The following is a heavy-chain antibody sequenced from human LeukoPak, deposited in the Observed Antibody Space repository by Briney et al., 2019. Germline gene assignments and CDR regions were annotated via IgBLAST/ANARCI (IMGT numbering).Heavy chain of an antibody. CDR2: ISSSSSYI. D-gene: IGHD2-2*01. V-gene: IGHV3-21*01. CDR1: GFTFSSYS. J-gene: IGHJ4*02. Sequence: GGSLRLSCAASGFTFSSYSMNWVRQAPGKGLEWVSSISSSSSYIYYADSVKGRFTISRDNAKNSLYLQMNSLRAEDTAVYYCARDTGCSSTSCEDYWGQGTLVTVSS. CDR3: ARDTGCSSTSCEDY.